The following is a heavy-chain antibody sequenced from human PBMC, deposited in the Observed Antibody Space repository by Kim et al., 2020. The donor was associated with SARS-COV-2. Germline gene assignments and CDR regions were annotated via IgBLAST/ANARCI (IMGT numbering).Heavy chain of an antibody. Sequence: GGSLRLSCAASGVTFSSYGMSWVRQVPGKGLEWVSAINDRGDTTNYADSVKGRSTIYRDNSNNALYLQMNSLRAADTAVYYCAKRGSGFHFDYWGQGTLVTVSS. V-gene: IGHV3-23*01. CDR3: AKRGSGFHFDY. CDR1: GVTFSSYG. CDR2: INDRGDTT. J-gene: IGHJ4*02. D-gene: IGHD3-22*01.